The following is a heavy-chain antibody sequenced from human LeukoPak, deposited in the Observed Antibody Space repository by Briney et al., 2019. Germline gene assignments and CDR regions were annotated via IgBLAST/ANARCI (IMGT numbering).Heavy chain of an antibody. CDR1: GGSFSGYY. Sequence: SETLSLTCAVYGGSFSGYYWSWIRQPPGKGLEWIGEINHSGGTNYNPSLKSRVTISVDTSKNQFSLKLSSVTAADTAVYYCARGKRLITMVRGVIIGQNYYYGMDVWGQGTTVTVSS. CDR3: ARGKRLITMVRGVIIGQNYYYGMDV. CDR2: INHSGGT. J-gene: IGHJ6*02. D-gene: IGHD3-10*01. V-gene: IGHV4-34*01.